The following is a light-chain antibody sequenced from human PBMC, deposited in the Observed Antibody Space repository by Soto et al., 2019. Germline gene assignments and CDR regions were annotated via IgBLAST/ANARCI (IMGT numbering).Light chain of an antibody. Sequence: IVMTQSPDSLAVSLGERATINCKSSQSVLHSFNNKTYLSWYQQKPRQPPKLLIYWASTRESGVADRFSGSGSVADFTLTISSLQAEDVAVYYCQQYYSPPVAFGQGTKLEIK. CDR1: QSVLHSFNNKTY. V-gene: IGKV4-1*01. J-gene: IGKJ2*01. CDR2: WAS. CDR3: QQYYSPPVA.